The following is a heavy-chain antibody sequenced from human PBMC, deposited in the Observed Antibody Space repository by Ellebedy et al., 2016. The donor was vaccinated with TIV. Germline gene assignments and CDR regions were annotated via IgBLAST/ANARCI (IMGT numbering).Heavy chain of an antibody. J-gene: IGHJ4*02. CDR1: GYTFTSYG. CDR3: ARSYDSSGYYYDTFDY. V-gene: IGHV1-18*01. Sequence: ASVKVSCKASGYTFTSYGISWVRQAPGQGLEWMGWISAYNGNTNYAQKLQGRVTMTTDTSTSTAYMELSSLRSEDTAVYYCARSYDSSGYYYDTFDYWGQGTLVTVSS. CDR2: ISAYNGNT. D-gene: IGHD3-22*01.